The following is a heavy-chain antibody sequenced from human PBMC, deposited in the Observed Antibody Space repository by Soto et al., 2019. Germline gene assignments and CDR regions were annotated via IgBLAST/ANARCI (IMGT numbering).Heavy chain of an antibody. V-gene: IGHV3-15*07. D-gene: IGHD2-21*02. CDR1: GFTFSNAW. Sequence: EVQLVESGGGLVKPGGSLRLSCAASGFTFSNAWMNWVRQAPGKGLEWVGRIKSKTDGGTTDYAAPVKGRFTISRDESKNTLYLQMNSLKTEDTAVYYCTTECGGDCYSVDYWGQGTLVTVSS. CDR3: TTECGGDCYSVDY. CDR2: IKSKTDGGTT. J-gene: IGHJ4*02.